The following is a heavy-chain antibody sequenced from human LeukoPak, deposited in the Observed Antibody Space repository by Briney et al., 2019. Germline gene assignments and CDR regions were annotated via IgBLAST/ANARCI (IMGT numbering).Heavy chain of an antibody. CDR2: IYYSGST. D-gene: IGHD4-11*01. CDR1: GGSISSYY. Sequence: SETLSLTCTVSGGSISSYYWSWIRQPPGKGLEWIGYIYYSGSTNYNPSLKSRVTISVDTSKNQFSLKLSSVTAADTAVYYCARLYSNYGDFDYWGQGTLVTVSS. CDR3: ARLYSNYGDFDY. J-gene: IGHJ4*02. V-gene: IGHV4-59*08.